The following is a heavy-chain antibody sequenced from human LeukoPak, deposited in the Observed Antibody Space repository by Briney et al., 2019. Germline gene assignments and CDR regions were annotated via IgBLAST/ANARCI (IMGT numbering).Heavy chain of an antibody. CDR1: GGSISSSDY. V-gene: IGHV4-4*09. CDR3: AKSYYDYSTYYSYYFNL. Sequence: TSETLSLTCTVSGGSISSSDYWSWIRQPPGRGLEWIGYIYTDGSTNYNPSLKSRVTISVDTSKNQFALKLSSVTAADTAVYYCAKSYYDYSTYYSYYFNLWGQGALVTVSS. CDR2: IYTDGST. J-gene: IGHJ4*02. D-gene: IGHD3-22*01.